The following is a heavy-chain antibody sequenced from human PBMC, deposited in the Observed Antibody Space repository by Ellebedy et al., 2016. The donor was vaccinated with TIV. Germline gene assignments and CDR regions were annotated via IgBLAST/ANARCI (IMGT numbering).Heavy chain of an antibody. CDR3: ARGSGSGYYYSPLDY. Sequence: PGGSLRLSCAASGFTFSSYGMHWVRQAPGKGLEWVAVIWYDGSNKYYADSVKGRFTISRDNSKNTLYLQMNSLRAEDTAVYYCARGSGSGYYYSPLDYWGQGTLVTVSS. CDR1: GFTFSSYG. V-gene: IGHV3-33*01. CDR2: IWYDGSNK. D-gene: IGHD3-22*01. J-gene: IGHJ4*02.